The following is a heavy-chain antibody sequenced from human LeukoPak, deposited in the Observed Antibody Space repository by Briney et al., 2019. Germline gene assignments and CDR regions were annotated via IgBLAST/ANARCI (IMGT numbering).Heavy chain of an antibody. Sequence: GGSLRLSCAASGFTFSSYAMHWVRQAPGKGLEWVAVISYDGSNKYYADSVKGRFTISRDNAKNSLYLQMNSLRAEDTAVYYCAKGGPYYDFWSGYEGGFDYWGQGTLVTVSS. CDR1: GFTFSSYA. J-gene: IGHJ4*02. D-gene: IGHD3-3*01. CDR3: AKGGPYYDFWSGYEGGFDY. V-gene: IGHV3-30-3*01. CDR2: ISYDGSNK.